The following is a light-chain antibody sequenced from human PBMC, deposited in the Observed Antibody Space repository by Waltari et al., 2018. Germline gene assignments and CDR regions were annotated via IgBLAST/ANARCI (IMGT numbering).Light chain of an antibody. CDR1: ALTDLY. V-gene: IGLV3-25*03. CDR2: KDT. Sequence: SYELTQPPSVTVSPGQTARIACSGYALTDLYVPWYQQRPGRAPVVVIYKDTKRPSGIPERFSGSSSGKTVTLTISGVQAEDESDYYCQSADSTGSDVVFGGGTKLTVL. CDR3: QSADSTGSDVV. J-gene: IGLJ2*01.